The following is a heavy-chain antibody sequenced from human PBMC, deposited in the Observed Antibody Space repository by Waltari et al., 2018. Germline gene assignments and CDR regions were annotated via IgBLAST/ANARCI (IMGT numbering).Heavy chain of an antibody. D-gene: IGHD6-6*01. Sequence: QVQLVQSGAEVKKPGASVKVSYKASGYTFTGYYMHWVRQAPGQGLEWMGRINPNSGGTNYAQKFQGRVTMTRDTSISTAYMELSRLRSDDTAVYYCARGSRAIAARLNWYFDLWGRGTLVTVSS. CDR1: GYTFTGYY. CDR2: INPNSGGT. CDR3: ARGSRAIAARLNWYFDL. J-gene: IGHJ2*01. V-gene: IGHV1-2*06.